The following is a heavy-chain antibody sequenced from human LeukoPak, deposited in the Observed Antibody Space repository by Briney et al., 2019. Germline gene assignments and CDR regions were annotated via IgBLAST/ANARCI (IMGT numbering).Heavy chain of an antibody. D-gene: IGHD6-13*01. CDR1: GYTFTSYV. J-gene: IGHJ4*02. V-gene: IGHV1-18*01. CDR2: ISAYSGNT. CDR3: ARGDSSSWRNYFDY. Sequence: GASVKVSCKASGYTFTSYVISWVRQAPGQGLEWMGWISAYSGNTNYAQKLQGRVTMTTDTSTSTAYMELRSLRSDDTAVYYCARGDSSSWRNYFDYWGQGTLVTVSS.